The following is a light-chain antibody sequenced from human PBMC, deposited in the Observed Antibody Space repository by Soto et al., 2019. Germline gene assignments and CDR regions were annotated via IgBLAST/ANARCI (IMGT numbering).Light chain of an antibody. J-gene: IGKJ1*01. CDR2: DAS. V-gene: IGKV1-5*01. Sequence: DIQMTQSPSTLSASVGDRVTITCRASQSISKWLAWYQQKPGKAPNLLIYDASNLESGAPSRFSGSGYGTEFTLTISSLQPDDFATYYCQQYNDYSPWTFGQGTKVDIK. CDR3: QQYNDYSPWT. CDR1: QSISKW.